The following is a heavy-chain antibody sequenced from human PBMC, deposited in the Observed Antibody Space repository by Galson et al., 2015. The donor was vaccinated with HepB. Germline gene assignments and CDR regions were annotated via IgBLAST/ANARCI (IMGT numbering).Heavy chain of an antibody. D-gene: IGHD3-22*01. J-gene: IGHJ6*03. CDR3: AKYYYDSSGYYVYYNYYYMGV. CDR1: GFAFSTNA. V-gene: IGHV3-23*01. CDR2: ITGRGGTT. Sequence: SLRLSCAASGFAFSTNAMAWVRQIPGKGLEWVSAITGRGGTTSYADSVKGRFAISRDNSKNTLYLQMNSLRAEDTAVYYCAKYYYDSSGYYVYYNYYYMGVWGKGTTVTVSS.